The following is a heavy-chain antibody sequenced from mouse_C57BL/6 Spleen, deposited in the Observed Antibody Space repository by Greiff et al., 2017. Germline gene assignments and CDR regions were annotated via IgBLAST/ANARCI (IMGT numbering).Heavy chain of an antibody. J-gene: IGHJ2*01. CDR2: IDPSDSYT. V-gene: IGHV1-69*01. CDR1: GYTFTSYW. CDR3: ARPLKDGYYDY. Sequence: QVQLQQPGAELVMPGASVKLSCKASGYTFTSYWMHWVKQRPGQGLEWIGEIDPSDSYTNYNQKFKGKSTLTVDKSSSTAYMQLSSLTSEDSAVYYCARPLKDGYYDYWGQGTTLTVSS. D-gene: IGHD2-3*01.